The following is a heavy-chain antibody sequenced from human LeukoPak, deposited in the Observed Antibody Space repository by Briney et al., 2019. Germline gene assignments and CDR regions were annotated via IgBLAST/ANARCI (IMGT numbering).Heavy chain of an antibody. CDR1: GASISSGAYY. D-gene: IGHD2-2*01. J-gene: IGHJ4*02. CDR2: ISHSGTT. Sequence: SGTLSLTCTVSGASISSGAYYWSWIRQPPGKGLEWIGSISHSGTTYYNPSLKSRVTISVDRSKNQFSLKLSSVTAADTAFYYCARSLQDCSSTTCPRALDYWGQGTLVTVSS. V-gene: IGHV4-30-2*01. CDR3: ARSLQDCSSTTCPRALDY.